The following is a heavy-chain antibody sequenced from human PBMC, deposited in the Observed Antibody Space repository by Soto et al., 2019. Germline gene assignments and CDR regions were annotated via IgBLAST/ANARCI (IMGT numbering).Heavy chain of an antibody. J-gene: IGHJ4*02. CDR2: ISYDGSNK. V-gene: IGHV3-30-3*01. CDR3: ARAGITGFLYSGITTFDY. CDR1: GFTFSSYA. D-gene: IGHD1-20*01. Sequence: QVQLVESGGGVVQPGRSLRLSCAASGFTFSSYAMHWVRQAPGKGLEWVAVISYDGSNKYYADSVKGRFTISRDNSKNTLYRQMNSLRAEDTAVYYCARAGITGFLYSGITTFDYWGQGTLVTVSS.